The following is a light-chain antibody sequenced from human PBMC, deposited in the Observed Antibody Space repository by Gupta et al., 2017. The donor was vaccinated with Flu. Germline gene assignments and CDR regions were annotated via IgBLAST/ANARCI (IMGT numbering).Light chain of an antibody. CDR3: QVWDSSSDHWV. J-gene: IGLJ3*02. Sequence: SYVLTQPPSVSVAPGRTARITRGGNNSGSKSLHWYQQKQGQAPVLVVYDDSDRPSGIPERFSGSNSGNTATLTISRVDAVDEADYYGQVWDSSSDHWVFGGGTKLTVL. CDR1: NSGSKS. V-gene: IGLV3-21*02. CDR2: DDS.